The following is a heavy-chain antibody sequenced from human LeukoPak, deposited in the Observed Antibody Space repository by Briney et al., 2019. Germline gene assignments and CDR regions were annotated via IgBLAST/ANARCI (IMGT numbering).Heavy chain of an antibody. CDR2: IYYSGNT. CDR1: GVSISSSNSY. CDR3: ARVGIDDFWSGFYYYYYMDV. Sequence: SETLSLTCTVSGVSISSSNSYWGWIRQPPGKGLEWIGSIYYSGNTYYNPSLKSRVTISVDTSKNQFSLKLSSVTAADTAVYYCARVGIDDFWSGFYYYYYMDVWGKGTTVTVSS. V-gene: IGHV4-39*07. D-gene: IGHD3-3*01. J-gene: IGHJ6*03.